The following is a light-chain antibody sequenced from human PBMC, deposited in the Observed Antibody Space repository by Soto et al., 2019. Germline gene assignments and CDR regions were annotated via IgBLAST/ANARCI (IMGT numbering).Light chain of an antibody. CDR2: GAS. CDR3: QQYGGSPLFT. J-gene: IGKJ3*01. V-gene: IGKV3-20*01. Sequence: EIVLTQSPGTLSLSPGERATLSCRASQSVSSSYLAWYQQKPGQAPRLLIYGASSRATGIPDTFSGSGSGTDFTLTISRLEPEDFAVYSCQQYGGSPLFTFGPGTRVDFK. CDR1: QSVSSSY.